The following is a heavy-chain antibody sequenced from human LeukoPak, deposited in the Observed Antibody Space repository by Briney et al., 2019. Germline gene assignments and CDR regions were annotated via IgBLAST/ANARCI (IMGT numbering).Heavy chain of an antibody. CDR2: IYYNVAT. D-gene: IGHD6-19*01. V-gene: IGHV4-39*02. CDR1: GGSLSSSIYY. Sequence: SETLSLTCTVSGGSLSSSIYYWGWFRQPPGKGLEWIGSIYYNVATYYNSSLKSRVTISVDTSKNHLSLKLSSVTAADTAVYYCARLGSGWFRVVQNEIDYWGQGTLVTVSS. CDR3: ARLGSGWFRVVQNEIDY. J-gene: IGHJ4*02.